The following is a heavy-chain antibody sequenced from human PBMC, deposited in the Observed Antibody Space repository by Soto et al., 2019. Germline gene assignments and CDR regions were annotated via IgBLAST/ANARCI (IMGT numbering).Heavy chain of an antibody. J-gene: IGHJ6*02. CDR2: IYSGGST. CDR3: ARDPPATRHGMDV. Sequence: EVQLVETGGGLIQPGGSLRLSCAASGFTVSSNYMSWVRQAPGKGLEWVSVIYSGGSTYYADSVRGRFNISRDNSKNTLYRQMKGLRAEDTAVYYCARDPPATRHGMDVWGQGSTVTVSS. CDR1: GFTVSSNY. V-gene: IGHV3-53*02.